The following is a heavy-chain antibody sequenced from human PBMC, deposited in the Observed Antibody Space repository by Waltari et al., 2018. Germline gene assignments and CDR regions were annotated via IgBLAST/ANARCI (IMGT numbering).Heavy chain of an antibody. V-gene: IGHV3-49*04. CDR1: GFTFGDYA. CDR3: TREYYDILTGYLTPDY. CDR2: IRSKAYGGTT. J-gene: IGHJ4*02. Sequence: EVQLVESGGGLVQPGRSLRLSCTASGFTFGDYAMSWVRQAPGKGLEGVGFIRSKAYGGTTEYAASVKGRFTISRDDSKSIAYLQMNSLKTEDTAVYYCTREYYDILTGYLTPDYWGQGTLVTVSS. D-gene: IGHD3-9*01.